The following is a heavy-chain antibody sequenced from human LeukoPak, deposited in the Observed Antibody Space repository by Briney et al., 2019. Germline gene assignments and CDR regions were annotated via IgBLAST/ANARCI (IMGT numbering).Heavy chain of an antibody. Sequence: PSEPLSPTCAVYGGSFSGYYWSWIRQPPGKGLEWIGEINHSRSTNYNPSLKSRVTISVDTSKNQFSLKLSSVTAADTAVYYCARIYVWGSYRFDYWGQGTLVTVSS. J-gene: IGHJ4*02. CDR1: GGSFSGYY. CDR3: ARIYVWGSYRFDY. D-gene: IGHD3-16*02. V-gene: IGHV4-34*01. CDR2: INHSRST.